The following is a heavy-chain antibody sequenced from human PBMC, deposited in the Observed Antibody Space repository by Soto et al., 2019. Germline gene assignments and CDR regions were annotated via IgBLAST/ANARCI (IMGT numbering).Heavy chain of an antibody. Sequence: WGSLRLSCAASGFTFISYGIRWFRHSPCKGLEWVAVISYDGSNKYYADSVKGRFTIPRDNSKNTLYLQMNSLRAEDTAVYYCAKDYGDYLSGYFDYWGQGTLVTVSS. CDR2: ISYDGSNK. J-gene: IGHJ4*02. CDR1: GFTFISYG. CDR3: AKDYGDYLSGYFDY. D-gene: IGHD4-17*01. V-gene: IGHV3-30*18.